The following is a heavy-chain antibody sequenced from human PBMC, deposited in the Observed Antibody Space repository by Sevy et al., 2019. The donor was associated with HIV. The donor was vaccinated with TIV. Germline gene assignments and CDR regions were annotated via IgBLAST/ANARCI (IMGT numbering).Heavy chain of an antibody. V-gene: IGHV4-34*01. CDR1: GGSFSGYY. J-gene: IGHJ4*02. Sequence: SETLSLTCAVYGGSFSGYYWSWIRQPPGKGLEWIGEINHSGSTNYNPSLKSRVTISVDTSKNQFSLKLSSVTAADTAVYYCARHYYDYVWGSYRSANYFHYWGQGTLVTVSS. CDR3: ARHYYDYVWGSYRSANYFHY. CDR2: INHSGST. D-gene: IGHD3-16*02.